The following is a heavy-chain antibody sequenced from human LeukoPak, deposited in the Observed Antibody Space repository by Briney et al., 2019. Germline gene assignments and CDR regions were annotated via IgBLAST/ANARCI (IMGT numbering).Heavy chain of an antibody. D-gene: IGHD2-21*02. CDR2: MYPGDSDT. Sequence: GESLNISCKGSGYIFTNYWIGWVRQMPGKGLEWVGIMYPGDSDTRYSPSFQGQVTISADKSISTAYLQWSSLKASDTAMYYCARGGYGGDLLGHYWGQGTLVTVSS. J-gene: IGHJ4*02. CDR3: ARGGYGGDLLGHY. V-gene: IGHV5-51*01. CDR1: GYIFTNYW.